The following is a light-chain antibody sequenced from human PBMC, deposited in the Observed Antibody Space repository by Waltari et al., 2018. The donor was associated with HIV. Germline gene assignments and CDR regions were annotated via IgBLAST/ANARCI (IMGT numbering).Light chain of an antibody. CDR3: SSYTTRNTLL. J-gene: IGLJ2*01. CDR2: EVS. V-gene: IGLV2-14*01. Sequence: QSALTQPASVSGSPGQSITFSCSGSSSDIGAYNFVSWYQQHPGKAPTLIIYEVSNRPSGVSARFSGSSSGNTASLTISGLQAEDEADYYCSSYTTRNTLLFGGGTRLTVL. CDR1: SSDIGAYNF.